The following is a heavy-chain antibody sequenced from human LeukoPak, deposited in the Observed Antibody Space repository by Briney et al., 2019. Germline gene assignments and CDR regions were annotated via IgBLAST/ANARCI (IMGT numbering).Heavy chain of an antibody. V-gene: IGHV4-38-2*02. CDR1: GYSISSGYY. CDR2: IYHSGST. D-gene: IGHD3-22*01. CDR3: ARDFSLWDSSGYWNY. J-gene: IGHJ4*02. Sequence: PSETLSLTCTVSGYSISSGYYWGWIRQPPGKGLEWIGSIYHSGSTYYNPSLKSRVTISVDTCKNQFSLKLSSVTAADTAVYYCARDFSLWDSSGYWNYWGQGTLVTVSS.